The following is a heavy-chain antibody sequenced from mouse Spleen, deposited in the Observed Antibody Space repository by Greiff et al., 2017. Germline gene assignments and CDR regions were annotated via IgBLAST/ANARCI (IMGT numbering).Heavy chain of an antibody. D-gene: IGHD5-2*01. CDR3: ARRNKYAMDY. CDR2: ISSGSSTI. Sequence: DVHLVESGGGLVKPGGSLKLSCAASGFTFSDYGMHWVRQAPEKGLEWVAYISSGSSTIYYADTVKGRFTISRDNAKNTLFLQMTSLRSEDTAMYYCARRNKYAMDYWGQGTSVTVSS. V-gene: IGHV5-17*01. J-gene: IGHJ4*01. CDR1: GFTFSDYG.